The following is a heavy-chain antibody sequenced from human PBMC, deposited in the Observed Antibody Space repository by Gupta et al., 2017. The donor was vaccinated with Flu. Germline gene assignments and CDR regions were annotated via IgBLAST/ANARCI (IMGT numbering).Heavy chain of an antibody. J-gene: IGHJ5*02. D-gene: IGHD6-6*01. CDR2: IIPLFGKT. CDR3: ARDQSVLAARQASDNWFDP. V-gene: IGHV1-69*06. Sequence: WVRQAPGQGLEWIGGIIPLFGKTKYAQKFQGRVTITADTSASTAYMELRSLRSEETAVYYCARDQSVLAARQASDNWFDPGGQGTLVTVYS.